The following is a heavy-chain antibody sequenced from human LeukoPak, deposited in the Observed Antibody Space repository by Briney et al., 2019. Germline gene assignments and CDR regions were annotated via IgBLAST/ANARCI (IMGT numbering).Heavy chain of an antibody. CDR3: AKDGGVSRGAFDI. Sequence: GGSLRLSCAASGFTFNSYAMSWVRQAPGKGLEWVSAISGSGGSTYYADSVKGRFTISRDNSKSTLYLQMNSLRAEDTAVYFCAKDGGVSRGAFDIWGQGTMVTVSS. V-gene: IGHV3-23*01. D-gene: IGHD3-3*01. CDR1: GFTFNSYA. J-gene: IGHJ3*02. CDR2: ISGSGGST.